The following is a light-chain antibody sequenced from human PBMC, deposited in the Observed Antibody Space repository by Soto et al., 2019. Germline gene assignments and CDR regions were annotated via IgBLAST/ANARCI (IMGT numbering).Light chain of an antibody. CDR2: EVS. CDR3: RSYTSSSTDV. Sequence: SRLSLLASGSGSPGRSSPISCTRTSSDVGGYNYVSWYQQHPGKAPKLMIYEVSNRHSGVSNRFSGSKSGNTASLTISGLQAEDQADYYCRSYTSSSTDVFGTGTKVTVL. CDR1: SSDVGGYNY. V-gene: IGLV2-14*01. J-gene: IGLJ1*01.